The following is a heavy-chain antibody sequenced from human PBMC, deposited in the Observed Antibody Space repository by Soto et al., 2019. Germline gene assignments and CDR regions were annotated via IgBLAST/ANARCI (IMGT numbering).Heavy chain of an antibody. CDR3: AREPSDYGDYGAYYYYGMDV. D-gene: IGHD4-17*01. V-gene: IGHV3-64*01. J-gene: IGHJ6*02. CDR2: ISSNGGST. Sequence: GGSLRLSCVASGFTFSNYAMHWIRQAPGKGLEYVSAISSNGGSTYYANFVKDRFTISRDNSKNTLYFQMGSLRAEDMAVYYCAREPSDYGDYGAYYYYGMDVWGQGTTVTVSS. CDR1: GFTFSNYA.